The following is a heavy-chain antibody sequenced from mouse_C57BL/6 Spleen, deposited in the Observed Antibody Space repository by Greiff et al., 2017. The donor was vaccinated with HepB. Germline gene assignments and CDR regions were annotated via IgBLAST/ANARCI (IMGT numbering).Heavy chain of an antibody. D-gene: IGHD2-1*01. V-gene: IGHV1-15*01. CDR1: GYTFTDYE. CDR2: IDPETGGT. J-gene: IGHJ4*01. CDR3: TRDYGNYEDYAMDY. Sequence: QVQLQQSGAELVRPGASVTLSCKASGYTFTDYEMHWVKQTPVHGLEWIGAIDPETGGTAYNQKFKGKAILTADKYTSTAYMALRSLTSEDSAVYYCTRDYGNYEDYAMDYWGQGTSVTVSS.